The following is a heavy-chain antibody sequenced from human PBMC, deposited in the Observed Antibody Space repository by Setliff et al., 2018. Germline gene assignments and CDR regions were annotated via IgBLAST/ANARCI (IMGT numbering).Heavy chain of an antibody. Sequence: SETLSLTCTVSGYSISSGYNWAWVRQPPGKGLEWIGSIYHDGTTHYNPSLKSRLTMSVDTSKNQSSLKLSSVTAADTALYYCASPSRGVVGANPYYYYGMDVWGQGTTVTVSS. CDR3: ASPSRGVVGANPYYYYGMDV. CDR2: IYHDGTT. V-gene: IGHV4-38-2*02. CDR1: GYSISSGYN. D-gene: IGHD1-26*01. J-gene: IGHJ6*02.